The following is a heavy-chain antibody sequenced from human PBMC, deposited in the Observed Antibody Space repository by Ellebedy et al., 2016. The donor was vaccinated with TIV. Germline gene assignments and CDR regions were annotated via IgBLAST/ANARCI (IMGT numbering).Heavy chain of an antibody. CDR3: VRGGARSSWYWRR. CDR1: EFYFGDDW. CDR2: IHKDGSER. Sequence: GESLKISCAAFEFYFGDDWMSWVRQAPGKGLAWVATIHKDGSERYYVDSVKGRFTVSRDNTRYMLFLEMSSLKADDTGIYYCVRGGARSSWYWRRWGQGTLVTVSA. D-gene: IGHD6-13*01. V-gene: IGHV3-7*03. J-gene: IGHJ4*02.